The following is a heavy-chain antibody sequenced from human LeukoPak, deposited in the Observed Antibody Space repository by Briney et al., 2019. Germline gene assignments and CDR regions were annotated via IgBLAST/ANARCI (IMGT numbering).Heavy chain of an antibody. CDR1: GFTFSNYA. CDR3: VSPSYGSGSYELVY. V-gene: IGHV3-64D*06. J-gene: IGHJ4*02. CDR2: ISSNGGST. D-gene: IGHD3-10*01. Sequence: GGSLRLSCSASGFTFSNYAMHWVRPAPGKGLEYVSSISSNGGSTYYADTVKGRFTISRDNSKNTLYLQMSSLRAEDTAVYYCVSPSYGSGSYELVYWGQGTLVTDSS.